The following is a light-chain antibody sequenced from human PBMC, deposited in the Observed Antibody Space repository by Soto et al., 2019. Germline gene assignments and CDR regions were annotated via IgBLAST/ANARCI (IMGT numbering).Light chain of an antibody. V-gene: IGKV3-15*01. CDR3: QQYNNWPGT. Sequence: EIVMTQSPATLSVSPGERATLSCRASQSVSSNLAWYQQKPGQAPRLLIYGASTRASGIPARFSGSGSGTEFTLTIGSLQSEDCALYYCQQYNNWPGTFGQGTKVDI. CDR2: GAS. J-gene: IGKJ1*01. CDR1: QSVSSN.